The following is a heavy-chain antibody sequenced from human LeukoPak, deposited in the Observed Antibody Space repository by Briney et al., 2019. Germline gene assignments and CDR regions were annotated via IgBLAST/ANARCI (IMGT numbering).Heavy chain of an antibody. D-gene: IGHD3-10*01. Sequence: GGSLRLSCAASGFTFSNYWMNWIRQAPGKGLEWVSSISSSSSYIYYADSVKGRFTISRDNAKNSLYLQMNSLRAEDTAVYYCARDRGFDYWGQGTLVTVSS. CDR2: ISSSSSYI. CDR1: GFTFSNYW. V-gene: IGHV3-21*01. J-gene: IGHJ4*02. CDR3: ARDRGFDY.